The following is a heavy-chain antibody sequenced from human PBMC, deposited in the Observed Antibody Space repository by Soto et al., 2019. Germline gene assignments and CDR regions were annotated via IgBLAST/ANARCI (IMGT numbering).Heavy chain of an antibody. CDR2: INPSGGST. J-gene: IGHJ6*02. D-gene: IGHD2-2*01. CDR3: ARGVVVVPADVYYYYGMDV. Sequence: ASVKVSCKASGYTFTNYYMHWVRQAPGQGLEWMGIINPSGGSTSYAQKFQGRVTMTRDTSTSTVYMELSSLRSEDTAVYYCARGVVVVPADVYYYYGMDVWGQGTTVTVSS. CDR1: GYTFTNYY. V-gene: IGHV1-46*01.